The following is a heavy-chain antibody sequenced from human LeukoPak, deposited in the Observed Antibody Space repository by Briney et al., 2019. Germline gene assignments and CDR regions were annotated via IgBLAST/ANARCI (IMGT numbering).Heavy chain of an antibody. Sequence: SDTLSLTCTVSGGSISSYYWSWIRQPAGKGLEWIGRIYTSGSTNYNPSLKSRVTMSVDTSKNQFSLKLSSVTAADSAVYYCARVRTIILPGYTFDYWGQGTLVTVSS. CDR1: GGSISSYY. D-gene: IGHD3-9*01. CDR2: IYTSGST. J-gene: IGHJ4*02. CDR3: ARVRTIILPGYTFDY. V-gene: IGHV4-4*07.